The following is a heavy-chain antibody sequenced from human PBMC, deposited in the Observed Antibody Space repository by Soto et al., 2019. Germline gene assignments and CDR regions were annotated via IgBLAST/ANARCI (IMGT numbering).Heavy chain of an antibody. D-gene: IGHD3-9*01. J-gene: IGHJ6*03. V-gene: IGHV4-59*08. Sequence: SEPLSLTCTVSGGSISSYYWSWIRQPPGKGLEWIGYVYYTGSTSYNPSLKRRVTFSADSSRGQFSLRLNSVTAADTAVYYCARTVLGPDLLADSFVDYYYYMDVWGQGTTVTVSS. CDR3: ARTVLGPDLLADSFVDYYYYMDV. CDR1: GGSISSYY. CDR2: VYYTGST.